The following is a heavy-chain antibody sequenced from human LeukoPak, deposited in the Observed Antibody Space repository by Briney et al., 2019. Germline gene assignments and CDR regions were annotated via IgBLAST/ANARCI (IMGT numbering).Heavy chain of an antibody. D-gene: IGHD3-9*01. CDR3: ARAPRSGYFD. Sequence: GGSLRLSYAASGFTFSSYSMNWVRQAPGKGLEYVSPISSSSSYIYYADSVKGRFTISRANAKNSLYLQMNSLRAEDTGVYYCARAPRSGYFDWGLGTLVTVSS. J-gene: IGHJ4*02. CDR1: GFTFSSYS. V-gene: IGHV3-21*01. CDR2: ISSSSSYI.